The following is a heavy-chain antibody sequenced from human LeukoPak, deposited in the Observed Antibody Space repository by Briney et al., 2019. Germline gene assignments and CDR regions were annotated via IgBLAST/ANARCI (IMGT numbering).Heavy chain of an antibody. CDR1: GGSFSGYY. CDR3: ARGRAGITIFASRYYYYGMDV. J-gene: IGHJ6*02. D-gene: IGHD3-3*01. CDR2: INHSGST. Sequence: SETLSLTCAVYGGSFSGYYWSWIRQLPGKGLEWIGEINHSGSTNYNPSLKSRVTISVDTSKNQFSLKLSSVTAADTAVYYCARGRAGITIFASRYYYYGMDVWGQGTTVTVSS. V-gene: IGHV4-34*01.